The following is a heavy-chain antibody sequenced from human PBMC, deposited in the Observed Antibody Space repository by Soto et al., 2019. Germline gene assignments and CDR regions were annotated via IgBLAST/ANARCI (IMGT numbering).Heavy chain of an antibody. CDR3: ARGGDVNYYHGMDV. Sequence: QVQLVQSGGEVKKPGASVKLSCTASGYTFTSYGISWVRQAPGQGLEWMGWISAYNGKTNYAQNVQGRVTMTTDTSPRTAYMDLRSVRSDDTAVYYCARGGDVNYYHGMDVWGQGTTVTVSS. D-gene: IGHD5-12*01. V-gene: IGHV1-18*01. CDR1: GYTFTSYG. J-gene: IGHJ6*02. CDR2: ISAYNGKT.